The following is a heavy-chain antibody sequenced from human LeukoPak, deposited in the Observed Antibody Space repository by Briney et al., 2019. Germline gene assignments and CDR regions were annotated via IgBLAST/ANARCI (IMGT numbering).Heavy chain of an antibody. CDR1: GGSISSYY. J-gene: IGHJ4*02. D-gene: IGHD6-19*01. Sequence: KPSETLSLTCTVSGGSISSYYWSWIRQPPGKGLEWIGYICYSGSTNYNPSLKSRVTISVDTSKNQFSLKLSSVTAADTAVYYCARGEIAVAESFDYWGQGTLVTVSS. V-gene: IGHV4-59*01. CDR3: ARGEIAVAESFDY. CDR2: ICYSGST.